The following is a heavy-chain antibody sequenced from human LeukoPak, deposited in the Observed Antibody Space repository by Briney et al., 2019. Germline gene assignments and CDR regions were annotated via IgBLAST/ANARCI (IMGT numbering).Heavy chain of an antibody. V-gene: IGHV4-61*02. CDR2: IYTSGST. Sequence: SETLSLTCTVSGGSISSGSYYWSWIRQPAGKGLEWIGRIYTSGSTNYNPSLKSRVTISVDTSKNQFSLKLSSVTAADTAVYYCARHRDFWTNDRDAFDIWGQGTMVTVPS. CDR3: ARHRDFWTNDRDAFDI. D-gene: IGHD3/OR15-3a*01. CDR1: GGSISSGSYY. J-gene: IGHJ3*02.